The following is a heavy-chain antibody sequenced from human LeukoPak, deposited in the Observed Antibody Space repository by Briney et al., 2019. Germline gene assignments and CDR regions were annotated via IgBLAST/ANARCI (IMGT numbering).Heavy chain of an antibody. V-gene: IGHV5-51*01. D-gene: IGHD6-13*01. CDR3: ARARAYSTDSYYFDY. J-gene: IGHJ4*02. CDR2: IYPGDSDT. CDR1: GYSFATYW. Sequence: GESLKISCKSSGYSFATYWIGWVRPMPGKGLEWMGIIYPGDSDTRYSPSFQGQVTISVDKSISTASLQWSSLKASDTAIYYCARARAYSTDSYYFDYWGQGTLVTVSS.